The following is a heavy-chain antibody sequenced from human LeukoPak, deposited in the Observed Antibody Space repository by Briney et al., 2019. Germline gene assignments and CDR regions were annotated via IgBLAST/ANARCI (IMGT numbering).Heavy chain of an antibody. CDR3: ARDHGYCSSTSCYNWFDP. D-gene: IGHD2-2*01. CDR2: ISGSGGST. V-gene: IGHV3-23*01. CDR1: GFTFSSYA. J-gene: IGHJ5*02. Sequence: GGSLRLSCAASGFTFSSYAMSWVRQAPGKGLEWVSAISGSGGSTYYADSVKGRFTISRDNSKNTLYLQMNSLRAEDTAVYYCARDHGYCSSTSCYNWFDPWGQGTLVTVSS.